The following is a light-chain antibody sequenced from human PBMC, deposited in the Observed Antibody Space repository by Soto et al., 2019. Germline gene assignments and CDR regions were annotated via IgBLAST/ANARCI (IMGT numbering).Light chain of an antibody. CDR2: DVS. J-gene: IGLJ1*01. Sequence: QSVLTQPASVSGSPGQWITISCTGTSSDVGGYNYVSWYQHHPGKAPKVVIYDVSDRPSGVSNRFSGSKSDNTASLTISVLQAEDEADYYCSSYTTSNTRQIVFGTGTNVTVL. V-gene: IGLV2-14*03. CDR3: SSYTTSNTRQIV. CDR1: SSDVGGYNY.